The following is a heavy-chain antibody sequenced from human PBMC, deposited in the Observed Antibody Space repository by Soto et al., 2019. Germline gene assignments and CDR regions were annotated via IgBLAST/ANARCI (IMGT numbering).Heavy chain of an antibody. D-gene: IGHD3-3*01. J-gene: IGHJ4*02. Sequence: QVQLVESGGGVVQPGRSLRLSCAASGFIFSSYGMHWVRQAPGKGLEWVAVIWYDGSNKYYADSVKGRFTISRDNSKNTLYLQMNSLRAEDTAVYYCAALGYYDFWSGYHTPGDFDYWGQGTLVTVSS. CDR1: GFIFSSYG. CDR2: IWYDGSNK. V-gene: IGHV3-33*01. CDR3: AALGYYDFWSGYHTPGDFDY.